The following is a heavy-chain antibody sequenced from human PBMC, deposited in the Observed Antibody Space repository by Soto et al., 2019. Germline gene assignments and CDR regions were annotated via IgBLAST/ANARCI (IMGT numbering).Heavy chain of an antibody. CDR2: ITGTGGNT. J-gene: IGHJ6*02. CDR3: ARTRGYWYGVDV. V-gene: IGHV3-23*01. CDR1: GFPLSTYG. D-gene: IGHD2-15*01. Sequence: EVQLLDSGGGLVQPGGSLRLSCAASGFPLSTYGMTWVRQAPGKGLEWVSAITGTGGNTYYVDSVKGRFTSSRDNSKTMLYLQVNSLRVEDTAVFYCARTRGYWYGVDVWGQGTTVTVSS.